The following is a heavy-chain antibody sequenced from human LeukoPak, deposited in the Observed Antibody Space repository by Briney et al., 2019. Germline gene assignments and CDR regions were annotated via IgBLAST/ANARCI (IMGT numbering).Heavy chain of an antibody. Sequence: PSETLSLTCAVYGGSFSGYYWSWIRQPPGKGLEWIGEINHSGSTNYNPSLKSRVTISVDASKNQFSLKLSSVTAADTAVYYCAREGFYGDYMDVWGKGTTVTISS. CDR3: AREGFYGDYMDV. V-gene: IGHV4-34*01. CDR2: INHSGST. D-gene: IGHD4-17*01. J-gene: IGHJ6*03. CDR1: GGSFSGYY.